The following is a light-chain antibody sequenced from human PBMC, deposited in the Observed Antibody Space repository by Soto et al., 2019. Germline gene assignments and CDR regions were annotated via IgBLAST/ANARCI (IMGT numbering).Light chain of an antibody. CDR3: AAWDDSLNGPV. Sequence: QSVLTQPPSASGTPGQRVTISCSGSSSNIGSNTVNWYQQLPGTAPKLLIYSNNQRPSGVPDRFSCSKSGTSASLAISVLQSEDEADYYCAAWDDSLNGPVFGGGTKLTVL. V-gene: IGLV1-44*01. CDR1: SSNIGSNT. J-gene: IGLJ3*02. CDR2: SNN.